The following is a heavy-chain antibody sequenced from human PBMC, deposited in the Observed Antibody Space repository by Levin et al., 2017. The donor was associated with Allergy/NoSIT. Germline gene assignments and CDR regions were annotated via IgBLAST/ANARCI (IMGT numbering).Heavy chain of an antibody. J-gene: IGHJ4*02. Sequence: GESLKISCAASGFTFSSYSMNWVRQAPGKGLEWVSSISSSSSYIYYADSVKGRFTISRDNAKNSLYLQMNSLRAEDTAVYYCASPSHSSGWYDFDYWGQGTLVTVSS. V-gene: IGHV3-21*01. CDR2: ISSSSSYI. CDR3: ASPSHSSGWYDFDY. CDR1: GFTFSSYS. D-gene: IGHD6-19*01.